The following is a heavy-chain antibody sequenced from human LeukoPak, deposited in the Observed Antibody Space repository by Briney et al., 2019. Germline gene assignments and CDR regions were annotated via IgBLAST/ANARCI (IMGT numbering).Heavy chain of an antibody. CDR2: ISSSSSYI. Sequence: PGGSLRLSCAASGFNFSSYSISWVRQAPGKGLEWVSSISSSSSYIYYADSVKGRFTISRDNAKNSLYLQMNSLRAEDTAVYYCARVPDWNRPAHHHKGAFDIWGQGTMVTVSS. J-gene: IGHJ3*02. V-gene: IGHV3-21*01. CDR1: GFNFSSYS. D-gene: IGHD1-1*01. CDR3: ARVPDWNRPAHHHKGAFDI.